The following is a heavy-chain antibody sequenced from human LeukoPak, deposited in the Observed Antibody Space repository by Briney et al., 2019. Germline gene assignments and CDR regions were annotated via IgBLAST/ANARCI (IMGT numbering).Heavy chain of an antibody. CDR1: QFTFSRYA. Sequence: GGSLRLSCAASQFTFSRYAMTWVRQAPGKGLEWVSSISASGSLTYYADSVKGRFTISRDNSKSILFLQMNSLTVEDTAVYYWAKGWFGETLHGPHDYWGQGALVTVSS. V-gene: IGHV3-23*01. CDR2: ISASGSLT. D-gene: IGHD3-10*01. CDR3: AKGWFGETLHGPHDY. J-gene: IGHJ4*02.